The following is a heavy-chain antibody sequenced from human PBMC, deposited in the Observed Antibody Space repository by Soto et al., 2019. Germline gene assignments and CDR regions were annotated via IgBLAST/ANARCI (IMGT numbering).Heavy chain of an antibody. CDR2: IIPIFGTA. V-gene: IGHV1-69*01. Sequence: SVKVSCKAFGGPLCSYSISWVRQAPGQGFEWMGGIIPIFGTADYAQKFQGRVTITADESTSTAYMELSSLRSEDTAVYYCASHYDSSSYYYYYGMDVWGQGTTVTVSS. D-gene: IGHD3-22*01. CDR3: ASHYDSSSYYYYYGMDV. CDR1: GGPLCSYS. J-gene: IGHJ6*02.